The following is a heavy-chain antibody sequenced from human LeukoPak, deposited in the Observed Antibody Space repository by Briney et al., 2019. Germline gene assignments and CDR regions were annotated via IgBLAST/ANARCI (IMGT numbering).Heavy chain of an antibody. D-gene: IGHD6-19*01. V-gene: IGHV3-53*05. J-gene: IGHJ4*02. CDR3: ANIAVAGENDY. CDR2: IYSGGST. Sequence: PGGSLRLSCAASGFTVSSNYMSWVRQAPGKGLEWVSVIYSGGSTYYADSVKGRFTISRDNSKNTLYLQMNSLRAEDTAVYYCANIAVAGENDYWGQGTLVTVSS. CDR1: GFTVSSNY.